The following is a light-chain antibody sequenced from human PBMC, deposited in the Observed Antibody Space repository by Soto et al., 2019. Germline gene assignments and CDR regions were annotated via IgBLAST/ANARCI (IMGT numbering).Light chain of an antibody. Sequence: QSALTQPASVSGSPGQSITISCTGTSSDVGNYYYVSWYQHSPGTAPQLMIYAVSRPSSGVSNRFSGSKSGNTSSLTISGLHAEDAADYYCTSYTPSSTYVFGTGTKLTVL. V-gene: IGLV2-14*03. CDR3: TSYTPSSTYV. CDR1: SSDVGNYYY. J-gene: IGLJ1*01. CDR2: AVS.